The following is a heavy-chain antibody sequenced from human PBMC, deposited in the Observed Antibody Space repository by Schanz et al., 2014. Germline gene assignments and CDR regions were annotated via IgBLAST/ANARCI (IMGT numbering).Heavy chain of an antibody. J-gene: IGHJ6*02. CDR2: IYLSDGST. CDR3: ARELVTYYGSGPTTYPRLYGMDV. V-gene: IGHV1-46*01. CDR1: GYTFTNYY. Sequence: QVQLVQSGAEVKKPGASVKLSCKASGYTFTNYYIHWVRQAPGQGLEWMGRIYLSDGSTRYAQKFQVGLPVASDTSTTPVYMELRSLRSDDTAVYFCARELVTYYGSGPTTYPRLYGMDVWGQGTAVTVSS. D-gene: IGHD3-10*01.